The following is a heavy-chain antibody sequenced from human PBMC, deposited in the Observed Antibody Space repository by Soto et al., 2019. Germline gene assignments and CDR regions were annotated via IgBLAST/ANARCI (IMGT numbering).Heavy chain of an antibody. V-gene: IGHV5-10-1*01. D-gene: IGHD2-2*02. CDR3: ASYCSSTSCYTRYSYGMDV. J-gene: IGHJ6*02. CDR1: GYSFTSYW. Sequence: PGESLKISCKGSGYSFTSYWISWVRQMPGKGLEWMGRIDPSDSYTNYSPSFQGHVTISADKSISTAYLQWSSLKASDTAMYYCASYCSSTSCYTRYSYGMDVWGQGTTVTVSS. CDR2: IDPSDSYT.